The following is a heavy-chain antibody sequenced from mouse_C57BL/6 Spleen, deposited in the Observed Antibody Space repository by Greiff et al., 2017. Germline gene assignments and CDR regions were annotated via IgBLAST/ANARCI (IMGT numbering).Heavy chain of an antibody. CDR2: ISSGSSTI. CDR3: ARRVSSYSNWYFDV. CDR1: GFTFSDYG. D-gene: IGHD1-1*01. Sequence: EVKLVESGGGLVKPGGSLKLSCAASGFTFSDYGMHWVRQAPEKGLEWVAYISSGSSTIYYADTVKGRFTISRDNAKNTLFLQMTSLRSEDTAMYYCARRVSSYSNWYFDVWGTGTTVTVSS. V-gene: IGHV5-17*01. J-gene: IGHJ1*03.